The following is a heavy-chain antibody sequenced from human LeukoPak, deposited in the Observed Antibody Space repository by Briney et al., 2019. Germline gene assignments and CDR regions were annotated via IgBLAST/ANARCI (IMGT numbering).Heavy chain of an antibody. Sequence: QAGGSLRLSCAASGFTFSSYAMRWVRQAPGKGLEWVAVISYDGSNKYYADSVKGRFTISRDNSKNTLYLQMNSLTAEDTAVYYCARDRTKNFDYWGQGTLVTVSS. CDR1: GFTFSSYA. V-gene: IGHV3-30*04. J-gene: IGHJ4*02. CDR2: ISYDGSNK. D-gene: IGHD2-8*01. CDR3: ARDRTKNFDY.